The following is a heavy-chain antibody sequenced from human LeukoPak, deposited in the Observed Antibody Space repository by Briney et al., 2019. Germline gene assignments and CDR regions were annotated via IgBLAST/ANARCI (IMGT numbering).Heavy chain of an antibody. J-gene: IGHJ4*02. CDR3: ARQSPYGDYTVN. D-gene: IGHD4-17*01. V-gene: IGHV3-30*02. CDR1: GFTFRDYG. Sequence: GGSLRLSCAASGFTFRDYGMHWVRQAPGKGLEWVAFIRYDGSNKYYADSVKGRFTISRDNSKNTLYLQMNSLRAEDTAVYYCARQSPYGDYTVNWGQGTLVTVSS. CDR2: IRYDGSNK.